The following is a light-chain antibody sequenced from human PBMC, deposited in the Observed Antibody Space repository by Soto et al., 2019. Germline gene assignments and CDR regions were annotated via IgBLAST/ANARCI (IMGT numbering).Light chain of an antibody. Sequence: EIVLTQSPGTLSLSPGERATLSCRASQSVSSNYLAWYQQKPGQAPRLLIYGASNRAAGIPARFSGSGSGTDFTLTITRLEPEDFAVYYCQQYGSSPRTFGQGTRLEIK. CDR2: GAS. CDR3: QQYGSSPRT. CDR1: QSVSSNY. J-gene: IGKJ5*01. V-gene: IGKV3-20*01.